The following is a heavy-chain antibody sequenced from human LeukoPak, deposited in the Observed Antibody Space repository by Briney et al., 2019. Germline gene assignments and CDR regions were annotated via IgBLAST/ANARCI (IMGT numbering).Heavy chain of an antibody. CDR3: ARVPVYDYVWGSYRLPDY. J-gene: IGHJ4*02. CDR1: GYIFTSYW. Sequence: GGALKVSCYGAGYIFTSYWSVRVRQQPGKKLEGWGIIYPGDSDTRYSPSFQGQVTISADKSISTAYLQWSSLKASDTAMYYCARVPVYDYVWGSYRLPDYWGQGTLVTVSS. D-gene: IGHD3-16*02. V-gene: IGHV5-51*01. CDR2: IYPGDSDT.